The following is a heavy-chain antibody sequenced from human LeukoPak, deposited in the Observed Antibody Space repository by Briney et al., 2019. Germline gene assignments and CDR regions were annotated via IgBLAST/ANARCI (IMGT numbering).Heavy chain of an antibody. Sequence: GGSLRLSCAASGFIFSDYWMIWVRQAPGKGLEFVANINRDGRDRHYVDSVKGRFTISRDNPKNSLYLQMNSLRAEDTALYYCAKGPNWFDPWGQGTLVTVSS. CDR3: AKGPNWFDP. CDR1: GFIFSDYW. CDR2: INRDGRDR. V-gene: IGHV3-7*03. J-gene: IGHJ5*02.